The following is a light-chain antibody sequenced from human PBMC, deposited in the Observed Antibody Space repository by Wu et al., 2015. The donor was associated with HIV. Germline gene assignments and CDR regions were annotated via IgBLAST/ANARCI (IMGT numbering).Light chain of an antibody. CDR3: QQYNNWPPIT. J-gene: IGKJ5*01. CDR2: GAS. V-gene: IGKV3-11*01. CDR1: QSVATS. Sequence: EIVLTQSPATLSLSPGQRATLSCRVSQSVATSLAWYQQKPGQAPRLLIFGASNRATGIPARFSGSGSGTDFTLTISSLQSEDFAVYYCQQYNNWPPITFGQGTRLEIK.